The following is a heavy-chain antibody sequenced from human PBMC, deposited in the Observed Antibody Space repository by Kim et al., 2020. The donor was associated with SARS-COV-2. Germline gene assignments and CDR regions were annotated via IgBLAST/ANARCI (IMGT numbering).Heavy chain of an antibody. CDR2: ISYDGSNK. V-gene: IGHV3-33*05. Sequence: GGSLRLSCAASGFTFSSYGMHWVRQAPGKGLEWVAVISYDGSNKYYADSVKGRFTISRDNSKNTLYLQMNSLRAEDTAVYYCATGYSSGWRAFDIWGQGTMVTVSS. J-gene: IGHJ3*02. D-gene: IGHD6-19*01. CDR3: ATGYSSGWRAFDI. CDR1: GFTFSSYG.